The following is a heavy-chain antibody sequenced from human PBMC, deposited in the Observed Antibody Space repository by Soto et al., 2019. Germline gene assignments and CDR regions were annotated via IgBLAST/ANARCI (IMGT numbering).Heavy chain of an antibody. D-gene: IGHD1-20*01. CDR1: EYTFTDYY. V-gene: IGHV1-2*02. Sequence: ASVKASCKASEYTFTDYYMHWVRQAPGQGSEWMGWTNPKSADTNSAQKVQGRITMSRYTTIRTAYMELLTRTSYDTSVYYSPTNGIKVSGTDTYHYNVDVWGQGTTVTFSS. CDR3: PTNGIKVSGTDTYHYNVDV. J-gene: IGHJ6*02. CDR2: TNPKSADT.